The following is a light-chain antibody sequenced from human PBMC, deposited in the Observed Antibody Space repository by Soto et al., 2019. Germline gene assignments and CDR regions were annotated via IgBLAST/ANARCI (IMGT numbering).Light chain of an antibody. CDR3: SSYTSTTTLV. J-gene: IGLJ3*02. V-gene: IGLV2-14*01. Sequence: QSALTQPASVSGSPGQSITISCTGTTNYVGSYQYVSWYQHHPGKAPKLLIYEVSNRPSGLSSRFSGSKSGNTASLTISGLHAEDEADYYCSSYTSTTTLVFGGGTKLTVL. CDR2: EVS. CDR1: TNYVGSYQY.